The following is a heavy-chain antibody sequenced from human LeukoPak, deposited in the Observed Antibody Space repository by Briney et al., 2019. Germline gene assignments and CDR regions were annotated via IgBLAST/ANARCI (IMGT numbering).Heavy chain of an antibody. CDR1: GFTFSSYW. Sequence: GGSLRLSCAASGFTFSSYWMHWVRQAPGKGLVWVSRINSDGSSTSYADSVKGRFTISRDNAKNSLYLQMNSLRAEDTAVYYCARGKVVRGVFFDYWGQGTLVTVSS. J-gene: IGHJ4*02. CDR2: INSDGSST. V-gene: IGHV3-74*01. D-gene: IGHD3-10*01. CDR3: ARGKVVRGVFFDY.